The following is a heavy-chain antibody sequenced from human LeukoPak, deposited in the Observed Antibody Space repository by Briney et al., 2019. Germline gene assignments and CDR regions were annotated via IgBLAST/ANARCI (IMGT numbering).Heavy chain of an antibody. CDR2: IYYTGST. CDR1: GGSISPSY. CDR3: ARGGLYYDILTGFDF. Sequence: PSETLSLTCTVSGGSISPSYWSWIRQPPGQGLEWIGYIYYTGSTRYNPSLKSRVTISLDTSKNQFSLKLRSVIAADTAVYYCARGGLYYDILTGFDFWGQGTLVTVSS. V-gene: IGHV4-59*01. J-gene: IGHJ4*02. D-gene: IGHD3-9*01.